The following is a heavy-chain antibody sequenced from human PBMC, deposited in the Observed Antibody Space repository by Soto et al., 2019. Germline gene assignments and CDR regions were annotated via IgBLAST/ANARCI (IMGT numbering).Heavy chain of an antibody. CDR3: ARDKCSGGSCYYYYYMDV. Sequence: GGSLRLSCAASGFTFTSYSMNWVRQAPGKGLEWVSYISSGSSTIYYADSVKGRFTISRDNAKNSLYLQMNSLRAEDTAVYYCARDKCSGGSCYYYYYMDVWGKGTTVTVSS. V-gene: IGHV3-48*01. J-gene: IGHJ6*03. D-gene: IGHD2-15*01. CDR1: GFTFTSYS. CDR2: ISSGSSTI.